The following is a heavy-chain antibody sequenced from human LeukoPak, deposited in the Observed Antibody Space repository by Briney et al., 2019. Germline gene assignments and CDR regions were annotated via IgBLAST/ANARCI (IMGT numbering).Heavy chain of an antibody. V-gene: IGHV4-4*02. D-gene: IGHD1-7*01. CDR3: ASSAWNYWDAFDI. Sequence: SGTLSLTCAVSGGSISSSNWWSWVRQPPGQGLEWIGEIYHSGSTNYNPSLKSRVTISVDTSKNQFSLKLSSVTAADTAVYYCASSAWNYWDAFDIWGQGTMVTVSS. CDR1: GGSISSSNW. J-gene: IGHJ3*02. CDR2: IYHSGST.